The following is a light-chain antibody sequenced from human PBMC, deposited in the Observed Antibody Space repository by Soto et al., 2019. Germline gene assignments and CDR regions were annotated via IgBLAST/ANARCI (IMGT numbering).Light chain of an antibody. CDR1: QSLSRTY. CDR3: QQHASSPRT. J-gene: IGKJ1*01. CDR2: GAS. V-gene: IGKV3-20*01. Sequence: EIVLTKSPGTLSLYPRERATLSCRASQSLSRTYLAWYQQNPGQAHRLLIYGASSRATGITDRFSGSGYGTDFTLTISRMEPEDFEVYFCQQHASSPRTFGQGTTVAIK.